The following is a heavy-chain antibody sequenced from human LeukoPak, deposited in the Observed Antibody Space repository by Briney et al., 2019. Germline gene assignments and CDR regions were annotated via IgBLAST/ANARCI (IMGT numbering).Heavy chain of an antibody. D-gene: IGHD2-8*02. J-gene: IGHJ5*02. V-gene: IGHV3-23*01. CDR1: GFTFSSYD. CDR3: AKGQPPYCTSDTCHRFDWFDP. CDR2: ISGTGGTT. Sequence: PGGSLRLSCAASGFTFSSYDMSWVRQAPGKGLEWVSAISGTGGTTYYADSVKGRFTISRDNSKSSLYLQLNSLRAEDTATYYCAKGQPPYCTSDTCHRFDWFDPWGQGTLVTVSS.